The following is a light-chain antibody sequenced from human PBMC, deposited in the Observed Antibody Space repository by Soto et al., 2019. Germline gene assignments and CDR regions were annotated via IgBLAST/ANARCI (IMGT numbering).Light chain of an antibody. Sequence: QSVLTQPPSASGTPGQRVTISCSGSSSNIGSNYVYWYQQLPGTAPKLLIYRNIQRPSGVPDRFSGSKSGTSASLAISGLQSEDEADYYCAAWDDSLSVGVFGGGTKLTVL. J-gene: IGLJ3*02. CDR3: AAWDDSLSVGV. CDR1: SSNIGSNY. CDR2: RNI. V-gene: IGLV1-47*01.